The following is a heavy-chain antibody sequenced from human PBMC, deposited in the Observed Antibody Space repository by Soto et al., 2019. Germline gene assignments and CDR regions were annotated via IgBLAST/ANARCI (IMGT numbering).Heavy chain of an antibody. J-gene: IGHJ4*02. Sequence: PGGSLRLSCAASGFTFSSYSMNWVRQAPGQGLEWVSSISSSSSYIYYADSVKGRFTISRDKAKNSLYLQMNSLRAEDTAVYYCARDKGSDYADYWGQGTLVTVSS. CDR1: GFTFSSYS. D-gene: IGHD4-17*01. CDR3: ARDKGSDYADY. CDR2: ISSSSSYI. V-gene: IGHV3-21*01.